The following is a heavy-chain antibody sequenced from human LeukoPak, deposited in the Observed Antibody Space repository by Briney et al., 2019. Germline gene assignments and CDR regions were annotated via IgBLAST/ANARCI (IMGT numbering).Heavy chain of an antibody. Sequence: ASVKVSCKASGYTFTDYYMHWVRQAPGQGLEWMGWINPNSGGTNYAQKFQGRVTMTRDTSISTAYMELSRLRSDDTAVYYCARDPNLGASYCSGGSCYNRADAFDIWGQGTMVTVSS. CDR3: ARDPNLGASYCSGGSCYNRADAFDI. CDR2: INPNSGGT. CDR1: GYTFTDYY. D-gene: IGHD2-15*01. J-gene: IGHJ3*02. V-gene: IGHV1-2*02.